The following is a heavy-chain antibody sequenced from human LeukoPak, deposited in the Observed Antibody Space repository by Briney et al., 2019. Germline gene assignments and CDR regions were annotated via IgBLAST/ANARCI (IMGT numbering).Heavy chain of an antibody. CDR2: IRSKANSYAT. CDR3: TRQGVVIWGYYMDV. V-gene: IGHV3-73*01. J-gene: IGHJ6*03. D-gene: IGHD3-3*01. CDR1: GFTFSSYS. Sequence: GGSLRLSCAASGFTFSSYSMNWVRQASGKGLEWVGRIRSKANSYATAYAASVKGGFTISRDDSKNTAYLQMNSLKTEDTAVYYCTRQGVVIWGYYMDVWGKGTTVTVSS.